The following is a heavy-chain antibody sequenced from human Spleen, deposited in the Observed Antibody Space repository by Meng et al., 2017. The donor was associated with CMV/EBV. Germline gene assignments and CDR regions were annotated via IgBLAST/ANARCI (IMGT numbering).Heavy chain of an antibody. CDR3: TRDGMGNGMDV. D-gene: IGHD1-1*01. Sequence: GESLKISCAGSGSTFSSYWIHWVRQAPGKGLVWVSRINSDGSMSSYADSVKGRLTISRENAKNTVYLQMKSLRVEDTGVYYCTRDGMGNGMDVWGRGTTVTVSS. J-gene: IGHJ6*02. CDR2: INSDGSMS. V-gene: IGHV3-74*01. CDR1: GSTFSSYW.